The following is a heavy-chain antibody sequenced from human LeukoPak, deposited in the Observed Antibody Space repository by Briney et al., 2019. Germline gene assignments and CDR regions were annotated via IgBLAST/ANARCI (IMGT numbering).Heavy chain of an antibody. J-gene: IGHJ2*01. CDR2: ISPGGGTT. CDR3: AREPGYSSSFDL. D-gene: IGHD6-6*01. CDR1: GFAFGSEA. V-gene: IGHV3-23*01. Sequence: GGSLRLSCAVSGFAFGSEAMSRVRQSPARGLEWVASISPGGGTTYYADYVKGRFTISRDNSKNSLFVQMNSLRAEDTAVYYCAREPGYSSSFDLWGRGTLVTVSS.